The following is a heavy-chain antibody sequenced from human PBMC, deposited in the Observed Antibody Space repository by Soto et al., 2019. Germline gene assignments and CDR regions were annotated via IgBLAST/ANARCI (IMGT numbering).Heavy chain of an antibody. J-gene: IGHJ4*02. D-gene: IGHD6-13*01. Sequence: QVQLVESGGGVVQPGRSLRLSCASSGFTFSSYGMHWVRQAPGKGLEWVAVIWYDGSNKYYADSVKGRFTISRDNSKNTLYLQMNSLRAEDTAVYYCAREAPYSSSWFDYWGQGTLVTVSS. V-gene: IGHV3-33*01. CDR3: AREAPYSSSWFDY. CDR1: GFTFSSYG. CDR2: IWYDGSNK.